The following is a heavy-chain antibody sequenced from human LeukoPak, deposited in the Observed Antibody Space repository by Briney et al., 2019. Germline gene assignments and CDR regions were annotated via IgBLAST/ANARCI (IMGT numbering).Heavy chain of an antibody. CDR2: IYYTGST. V-gene: IGHV4-39*07. Sequence: SETLSLTCTVSGGSISSSSYYWGWIRQPPGKGLEWIETIYYTGSTYYNPSLKSRVTISVDKSKNQFSLKLSSVTAADTAVYYCARAAAGTPLNWFDPWGQGTLVTVSS. CDR1: GGSISSSSYY. D-gene: IGHD6-13*01. CDR3: ARAAAGTPLNWFDP. J-gene: IGHJ5*02.